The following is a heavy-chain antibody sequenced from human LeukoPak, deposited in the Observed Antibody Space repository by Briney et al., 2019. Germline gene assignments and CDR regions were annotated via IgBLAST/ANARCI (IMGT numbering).Heavy chain of an antibody. D-gene: IGHD2-21*01. CDR1: GFSVGNNY. Sequence: GGSLRLSCAASGFSVGNNYMSWVRQAPGKGPEWVSVIFGDGPTYYADSVRGRFTISRDNSKNTLYLQMNSLRADDTAVYYCARDPGFGGAQGNNWFDPWGQGTLVTVSS. CDR2: IFGDGPT. V-gene: IGHV3-53*01. J-gene: IGHJ5*02. CDR3: ARDPGFGGAQGNNWFDP.